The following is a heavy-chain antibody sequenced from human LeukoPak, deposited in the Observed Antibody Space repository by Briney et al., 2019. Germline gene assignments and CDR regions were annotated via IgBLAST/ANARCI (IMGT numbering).Heavy chain of an antibody. CDR3: ARARIPVAAGMDA. Sequence: AGGSLRLSCAASGFTVGSNYMTWVRQGPGKGLEWVSVIYSDGSTSYTDSVKGRFTISRDNSKNTLYLQMNSLRAEDTAVYYCARARIPVAAGMDAWGQGTTVTVSS. J-gene: IGHJ6*02. CDR1: GFTVGSNY. CDR2: IYSDGST. D-gene: IGHD6-19*01. V-gene: IGHV3-53*01.